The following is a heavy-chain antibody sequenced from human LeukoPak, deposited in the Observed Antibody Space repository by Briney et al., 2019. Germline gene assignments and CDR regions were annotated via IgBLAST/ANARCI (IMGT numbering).Heavy chain of an antibody. CDR2: INWNGGST. D-gene: IGHD7-27*01. CDR1: GFTFDDYG. J-gene: IGHJ4*02. Sequence: GGSLRLSCAASGFTFDDYGMSWVRQAPGKGLEWISGINWNGGSTGYADSVKGRFTISRDNAKNSLYLQMNSLRAEDTALYYCAKNWGSGTRFDYWGQGTLVTVSS. V-gene: IGHV3-20*04. CDR3: AKNWGSGTRFDY.